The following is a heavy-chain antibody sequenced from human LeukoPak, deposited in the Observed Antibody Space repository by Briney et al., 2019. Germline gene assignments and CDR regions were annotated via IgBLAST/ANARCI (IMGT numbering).Heavy chain of an antibody. J-gene: IGHJ6*04. Sequence: GGSLRLSCAASGFTFSNAWMSWVRQAPGKGLEWVGRIKSKTDGGTTDYAAPVRGRFTISRDNAENSLYLQMNSLRAEDTAVYYCARGYYYGLDVWGKGTTVIVSS. CDR3: ARGYYYGLDV. V-gene: IGHV3-15*01. CDR2: IKSKTDGGTT. D-gene: IGHD1-14*01. CDR1: GFTFSNAW.